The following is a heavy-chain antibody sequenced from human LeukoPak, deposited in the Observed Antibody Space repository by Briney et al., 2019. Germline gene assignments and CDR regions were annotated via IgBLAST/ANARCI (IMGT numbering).Heavy chain of an antibody. CDR2: ISYDGSNK. D-gene: IGHD3-22*01. Sequence: PGKSLRLSCVASGFTFSTYGMHWVRQAPGKGLEWVAVISYDGSNKYYADSVKGRFTISRDNSKNTLYLQMNSLRAEDTAVYYCARDYYDSSGYISHWGQGTLVTVSS. CDR1: GFTFSTYG. J-gene: IGHJ4*02. V-gene: IGHV3-30*19. CDR3: ARDYYDSSGYISH.